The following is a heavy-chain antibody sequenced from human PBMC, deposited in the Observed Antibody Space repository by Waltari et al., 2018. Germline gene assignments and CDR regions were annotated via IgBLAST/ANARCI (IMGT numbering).Heavy chain of an antibody. CDR2: IIPIFGTA. D-gene: IGHD6-13*01. V-gene: IGHV1-69*05. J-gene: IGHJ4*02. CDR1: GGTFSSYA. Sequence: QVQLVQSGAEVKKPGSSVKVSCKASGGTFSSYAISWVRQAPGQGLEWMGGIIPIFGTANYSQKFQGRVTITTDETTGTAYMELSSLGSEDTAVDYCAKDGNGAAAGSLRYWGQGTLVTVSS. CDR3: AKDGNGAAAGSLRY.